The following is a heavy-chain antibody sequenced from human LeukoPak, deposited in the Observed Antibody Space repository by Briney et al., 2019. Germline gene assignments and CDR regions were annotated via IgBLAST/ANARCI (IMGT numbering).Heavy chain of an antibody. Sequence: GGSLRLSCAASGFTFSNAWMSWVRQAPGKGLEWVGRIKSKTDGGTTDYAAPVKGRFTISRDDSKNTLYLQMNSLKTEDTAVYYCTTWDFWSGYYTGEYFQHWGQGTLVTVSS. CDR3: TTWDFWSGYYTGEYFQH. V-gene: IGHV3-15*01. CDR1: GFTFSNAW. CDR2: IKSKTDGGTT. J-gene: IGHJ1*01. D-gene: IGHD3-3*01.